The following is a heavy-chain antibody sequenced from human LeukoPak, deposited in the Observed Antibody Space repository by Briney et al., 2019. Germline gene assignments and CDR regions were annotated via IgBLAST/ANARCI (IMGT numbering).Heavy chain of an antibody. CDR3: TTYGSGRKFDY. Sequence: GGSLRLSCAVSGFSFSDAWMSWVRQTPGKGLEWVGRIESKTDGGTTDYAALVKGRFTISRDDSTNTLYLQMNSLKSEDTAVYYCTTYGSGRKFDYWGQGILVTVSS. D-gene: IGHD3-10*01. J-gene: IGHJ4*02. V-gene: IGHV3-15*04. CDR2: IESKTDGGTT. CDR1: GFSFSDAW.